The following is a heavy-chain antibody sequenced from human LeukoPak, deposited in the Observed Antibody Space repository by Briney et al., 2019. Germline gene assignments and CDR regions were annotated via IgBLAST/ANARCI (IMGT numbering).Heavy chain of an antibody. V-gene: IGHV1-69*13. CDR2: ITPIFGTA. D-gene: IGHD3-22*01. Sequence: ASVKVSCKASGGTFSSYAISWVRQAPGQGLEWMGGITPIFGTANYAQKFQGRVTITADESTSTAYMELSRLRSEDTAVYYCARVVVVVIDWYFDLWGRGTLVTVSS. CDR1: GGTFSSYA. J-gene: IGHJ2*01. CDR3: ARVVVVVIDWYFDL.